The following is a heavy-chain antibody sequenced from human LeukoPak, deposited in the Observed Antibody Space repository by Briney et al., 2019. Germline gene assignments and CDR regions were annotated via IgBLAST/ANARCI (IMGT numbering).Heavy chain of an antibody. CDR1: GFTFSSYA. D-gene: IGHD5-24*01. CDR3: AREDGSYGMDV. V-gene: IGHV3-30*09. J-gene: IGHJ6*02. Sequence: GGSLRLSCEASGFTFSSYAMHWVRQAPGEGLEWVSIISYDAGYKYYADSVKGRFAISRDNSNNTLYLQMDSLRAEDTAVYYCAREDGSYGMDVWGQGTTVTVSS. CDR2: ISYDAGYK.